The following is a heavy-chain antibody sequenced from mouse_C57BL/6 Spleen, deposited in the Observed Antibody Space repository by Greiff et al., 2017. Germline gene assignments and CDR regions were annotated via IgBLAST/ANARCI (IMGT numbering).Heavy chain of an antibody. Sequence: QVQLQQSGAELVRPGTSVKVSCKASGYAFTNYLIEWVKQRPGQGLEWIGVINPGSGGTHYNEKLKGKATLTADKSSSTAYMQLSSLTSEDSAVYFCARREERLYAMDYWGQGTSVTVSS. CDR1: GYAFTNYL. V-gene: IGHV1-54*01. J-gene: IGHJ4*01. CDR3: ARREERLYAMDY. CDR2: INPGSGGT.